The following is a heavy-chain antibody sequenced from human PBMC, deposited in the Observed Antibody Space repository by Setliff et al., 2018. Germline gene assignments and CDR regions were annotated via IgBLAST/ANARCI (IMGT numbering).Heavy chain of an antibody. J-gene: IGHJ3*02. V-gene: IGHV1-2*06. D-gene: IGHD4-17*01. CDR2: INPSSGAT. CDR3: ARCHGALLYDAFDI. Sequence: ASVKVSCKASGYTFTGYYMYWVRQAPGQGLEWMGRINPSSGATIYAQKFQGRVTMTEDTSTDTAFMELSSLRSEDTAVYYCARCHGALLYDAFDIWGQGTMVTVSS. CDR1: GYTFTGYY.